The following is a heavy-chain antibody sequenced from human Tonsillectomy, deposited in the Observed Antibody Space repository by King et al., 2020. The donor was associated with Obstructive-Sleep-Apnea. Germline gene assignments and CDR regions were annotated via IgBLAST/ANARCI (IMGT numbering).Heavy chain of an antibody. CDR1: GFSLSTSGVG. Sequence: FTLKESGPTLVKPTQTLTLTCTFSGFSLSTSGVGVGWIRQPPRKSLDWLALIHLNDDKRSTPSLKSRLTITKDTSKNQVVLTMTNMDPVDTAPYYCAHSTLFGSGSYYSDFDYWGQGILVTVSS. V-gene: IGHV2-5*01. D-gene: IGHD3-10*01. J-gene: IGHJ4*02. CDR2: IHLNDDK. CDR3: AHSTLFGSGSYYSDFDY.